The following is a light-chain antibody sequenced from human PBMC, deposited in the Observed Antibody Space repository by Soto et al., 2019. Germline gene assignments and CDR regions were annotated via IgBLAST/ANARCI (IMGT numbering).Light chain of an antibody. CDR1: PSITNY. CDR3: QQGYGAPTT. J-gene: IGKJ5*01. CDR2: AAA. V-gene: IGKV1-39*01. Sequence: DVRITHSPSSRSASVVDGFTITSRAIPSITNYLNWYQQKSGEAPKLLIYAAASLQSGVPSRFSGSGSGTDFTLTISSLQPEDFATYYCQQGYGAPTTFGQGTRLDIK.